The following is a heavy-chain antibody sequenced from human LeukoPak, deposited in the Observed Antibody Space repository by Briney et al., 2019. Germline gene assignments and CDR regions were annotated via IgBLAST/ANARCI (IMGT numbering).Heavy chain of an antibody. CDR1: GGSISSYY. Sequence: KPSETLSLTCTVSGGSISSYYWSWIRQPPGKGLEWIGYIYYSGSTNYNPSLKSRVTISVDTSKNQFSLKLSSVTAADTAVYYCARFCVTGGSTSCYRDDYWGQGTLVTVSS. D-gene: IGHD2-2*01. J-gene: IGHJ4*02. CDR3: ARFCVTGGSTSCYRDDY. V-gene: IGHV4-59*08. CDR2: IYYSGST.